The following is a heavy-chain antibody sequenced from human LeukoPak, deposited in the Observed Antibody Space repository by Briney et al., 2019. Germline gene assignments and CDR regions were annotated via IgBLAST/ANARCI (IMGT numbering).Heavy chain of an antibody. Sequence: SETLSLTCTVSGCSISSGGYYWSWIRPPPGTGLGWIGCIYHSGSTYYNPSLRNRVTISVDRSKNQFSLKLSSVTAADTAVYYCARRQVGATIDYWGQGTLVTVSS. CDR1: GCSISSGGYY. V-gene: IGHV4-30-2*01. J-gene: IGHJ4*02. D-gene: IGHD1-26*01. CDR2: IYHSGST. CDR3: ARRQVGATIDY.